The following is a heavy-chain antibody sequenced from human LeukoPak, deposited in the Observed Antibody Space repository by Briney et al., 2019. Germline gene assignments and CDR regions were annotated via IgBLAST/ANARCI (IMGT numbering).Heavy chain of an antibody. CDR2: ITSSGGDT. V-gene: IGHV3-23*01. J-gene: IGHJ4*02. D-gene: IGHD6-6*01. CDR1: GFTFNSYA. Sequence: GGSLRLSCAASGFTFNSYAMSWVRQAPGKGLEWVSAITSSGGDTYHHDSVNGRFTISRDNSKNTLYLQMNSLRAEDTAIYYCAKGSSSSRPYYFDYWAPGTLVTVSS. CDR3: AKGSSSSRPYYFDY.